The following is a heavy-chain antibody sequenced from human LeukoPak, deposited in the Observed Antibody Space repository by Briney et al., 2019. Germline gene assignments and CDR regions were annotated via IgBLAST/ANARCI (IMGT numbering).Heavy chain of an antibody. CDR2: IWYDGRNK. V-gene: IGHV3-33*01. J-gene: IGHJ4*02. D-gene: IGHD2-2*01. CDR1: GLTFSSYG. Sequence: GGSLRLSCAASGLTFSSYGMHWVRQAPGKGLEWVAVIWYDGRNKYYVDSVKGRFSISRDNSKNTLYLEMNSLRAEDTAVYYCARGRTAELPVPLDHWGQGILVTVSS. CDR3: ARGRTAELPVPLDH.